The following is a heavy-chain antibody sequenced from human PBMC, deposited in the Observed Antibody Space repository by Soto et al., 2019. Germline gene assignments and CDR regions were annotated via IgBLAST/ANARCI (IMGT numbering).Heavy chain of an antibody. J-gene: IGHJ4*02. Sequence: GGSLRLSCAASGFTFGKYGMSWVRQAPEKGLEWVSSISDDGGSTYYADSVTGRFTISRDNSKNTLYLQMDSLRAEDTAVYYCTRAYSSSPLDYWGQGARVTVSS. CDR3: TRAYSSSPLDY. D-gene: IGHD6-13*01. CDR1: GFTFGKYG. CDR2: ISDDGGST. V-gene: IGHV3-23*01.